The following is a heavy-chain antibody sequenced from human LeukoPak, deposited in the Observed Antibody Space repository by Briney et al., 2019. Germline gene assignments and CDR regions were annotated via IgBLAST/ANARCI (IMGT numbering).Heavy chain of an antibody. D-gene: IGHD1-26*01. J-gene: IGHJ2*01. CDR2: ISYSSTYI. CDR1: GFTFSSYS. CDR3: ASTPSVGDYYPWYFDF. V-gene: IGHV3-21*06. Sequence: SGGSLRLSCAASGFTFSSYSMNWVRQAPGKGLEWVSSISYSSTYIYYEDSVKGRFTISRDNARNSLYLQMNSLRAEDTAVYYCASTPSVGDYYPWYFDFWGRGTLVTVSS.